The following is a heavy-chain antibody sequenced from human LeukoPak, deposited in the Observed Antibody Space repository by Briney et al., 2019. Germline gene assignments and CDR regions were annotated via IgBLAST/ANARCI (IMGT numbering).Heavy chain of an antibody. CDR1: GYTLTELS. V-gene: IGHV1-69*13. D-gene: IGHD3-16*01. J-gene: IGHJ4*02. CDR3: ARVGGDYFDY. Sequence: ASVKVSCKVSGYTLTELSMHWVRQAPGQGLEWMGGIIPIFGTANYAQKFQGRVTITADESTSTAYMELSSLRSEDTAVYYCARVGGDYFDYWGQGTLVTVSS. CDR2: IIPIFGTA.